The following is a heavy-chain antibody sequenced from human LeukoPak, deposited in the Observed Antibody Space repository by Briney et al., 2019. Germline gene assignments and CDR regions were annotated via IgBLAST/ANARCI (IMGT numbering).Heavy chain of an antibody. CDR2: IYYSGST. CDR3: ARGGGYSGYDFGY. Sequence: PSETLSLTCTVSGGSISSYYWSWIRQPPGKGLEWIGYIYYSGSTNYSPSLKSRVTISVDTSKNQFSLNLSSVTAADTAVYYCARGGGYSGYDFGYWGQGTLVTVSS. D-gene: IGHD5-12*01. J-gene: IGHJ4*02. V-gene: IGHV4-59*01. CDR1: GGSISSYY.